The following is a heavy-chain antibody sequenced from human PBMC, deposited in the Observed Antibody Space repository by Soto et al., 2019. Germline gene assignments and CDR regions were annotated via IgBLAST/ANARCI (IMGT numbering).Heavy chain of an antibody. Sequence: QVQLVQSRAEVKKPGASVKVSCKASGYTLTSYGISWVRQAPGQGLEWVGWISPYNGNTNYVQKLQDRVTLTTDTSTSTAYMELRSLRPDDTAVYYCARADFDFWSGYSPLDSWGQGTLVTVSS. CDR2: ISPYNGNT. V-gene: IGHV1-18*01. D-gene: IGHD3-3*01. CDR1: GYTLTSYG. J-gene: IGHJ4*02. CDR3: ARADFDFWSGYSPLDS.